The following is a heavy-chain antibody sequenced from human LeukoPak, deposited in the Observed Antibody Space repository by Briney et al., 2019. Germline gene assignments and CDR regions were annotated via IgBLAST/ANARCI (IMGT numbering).Heavy chain of an antibody. CDR2: IWYDGSNK. CDR3: ARDPDSSGYYSTGGWFDP. D-gene: IGHD3-22*01. CDR1: GFIFSSYG. J-gene: IGHJ5*02. V-gene: IGHV3-33*01. Sequence: PGGSLRLSCAASGFIFSSYGMHWVRQAPGKGLEWVAVIWYDGSNKYYADSVKGRFAISRDNSKNTLYLQMNSLRAEDTAVYYCARDPDSSGYYSTGGWFDPWGQGTLVTVSS.